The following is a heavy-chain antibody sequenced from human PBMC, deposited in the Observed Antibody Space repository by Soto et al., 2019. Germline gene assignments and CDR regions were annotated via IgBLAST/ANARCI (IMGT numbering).Heavy chain of an antibody. Sequence: QVQLQQWGAGLLKPSETLSLTCAVYGGSFSGYFWSGIRQPPGKGLEWIGEINHSGSTNYNPSLKSRVTISVDTSKNQFSLKLSSVTAADMARYYCTRGREVTVTDDLVAFDIWGQGTRVTVSS. D-gene: IGHD4-17*01. V-gene: IGHV4-34*01. CDR3: TRGREVTVTDDLVAFDI. CDR2: INHSGST. CDR1: GGSFSGYF. J-gene: IGHJ3*02.